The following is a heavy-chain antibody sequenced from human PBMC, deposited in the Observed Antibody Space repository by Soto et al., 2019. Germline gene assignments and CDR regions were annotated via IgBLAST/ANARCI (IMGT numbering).Heavy chain of an antibody. Sequence: QVQLVQSGETVKEPGASMKVSCVASGYTFTRHGFSWVRQAPGQGLEWMGWISVVNGNTKFAQRFHDRVTLTTDTSTTTAHMDLRRLTSDDTATYYCVRDTGPYNYHYDAFDLWGQGTVVTVSS. CDR3: VRDTGPYNYHYDAFDL. CDR1: GYTFTRHG. D-gene: IGHD1-20*01. CDR2: ISVVNGNT. V-gene: IGHV1-18*04. J-gene: IGHJ3*01.